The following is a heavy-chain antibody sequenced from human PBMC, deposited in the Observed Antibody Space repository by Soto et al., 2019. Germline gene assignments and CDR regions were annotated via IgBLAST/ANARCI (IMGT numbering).Heavy chain of an antibody. CDR3: ARLPGLYSSSWSLRPWFDP. CDR2: IYYSGST. J-gene: IGHJ5*02. D-gene: IGHD6-13*01. V-gene: IGHV4-39*01. CDR1: GGSISSSSYY. Sequence: SETLSLTCTVSGGSISSSSYYWGWIRQPPGKGLEWIGSIYYSGSTYYNPSLKSRVTISVDTSKNQFSLRLSPVTAADTAVYYCARLPGLYSSSWSLRPWFDPWGQGTLVTVSS.